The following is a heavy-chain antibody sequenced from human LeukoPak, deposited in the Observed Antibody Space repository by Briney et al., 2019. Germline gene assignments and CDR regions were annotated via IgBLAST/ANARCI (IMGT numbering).Heavy chain of an antibody. Sequence: GGSLRLSCAASGFTFSSYAMHWVRQAPGKGLEWVAVISHDGSNKYYADSVKGRFTISRDNSKSTLYLQMNSLGAEDTAVYYCAKPRDFYYYMDVWGKGTTVIVSS. CDR2: ISHDGSNK. CDR3: AKPRDFYYYMDV. V-gene: IGHV3-30-3*02. CDR1: GFTFSSYA. J-gene: IGHJ6*03.